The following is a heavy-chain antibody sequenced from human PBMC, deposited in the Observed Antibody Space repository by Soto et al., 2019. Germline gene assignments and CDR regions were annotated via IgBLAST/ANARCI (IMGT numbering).Heavy chain of an antibody. D-gene: IGHD3-3*01. CDR3: ARQDYDFWSGYYLDYYFDY. J-gene: IGHJ4*02. CDR2: IYYSGST. V-gene: IGHV4-39*01. CDR1: GGSISSSSYY. Sequence: SETLSLTCTVSGGSISSSSYYWGWIRQPPGKGLEWIGSIYYSGSTYYNPSLKSRVTISVDTSKNQFSLKLSSVTAADTAVYYCARQDYDFWSGYYLDYYFDYWGQGTLVTVSS.